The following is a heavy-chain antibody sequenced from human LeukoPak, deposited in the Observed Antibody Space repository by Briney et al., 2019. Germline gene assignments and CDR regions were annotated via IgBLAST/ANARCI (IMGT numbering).Heavy chain of an antibody. Sequence: GGSLRLSCAASGFTFSSYAMHWVRQAPGKGLEWVAVISYDGSNKYYADSVKGRFTISRDNSKNTLYLQMNSLRAEDTAVYYCARDRTPGYVWGSYRTNWFDPWGQGTLVTVSS. CDR2: ISYDGSNK. V-gene: IGHV3-30-3*01. D-gene: IGHD3-16*02. J-gene: IGHJ5*02. CDR3: ARDRTPGYVWGSYRTNWFDP. CDR1: GFTFSSYA.